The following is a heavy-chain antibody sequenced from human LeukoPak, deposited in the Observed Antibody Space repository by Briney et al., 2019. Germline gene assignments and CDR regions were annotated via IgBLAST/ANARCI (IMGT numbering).Heavy chain of an antibody. Sequence: SETLSLTCTVSGGSISSYYWSWIRQPPGKGLEWIGYIYYSGSTNYNPSLKSRVTISVDTSKNQFSLKLSSVTAADTAVYYCARQSYYDSSGYPGFDPWGQGTLVTVSS. CDR1: GGSISSYY. D-gene: IGHD3-22*01. CDR3: ARQSYYDSSGYPGFDP. CDR2: IYYSGST. V-gene: IGHV4-59*08. J-gene: IGHJ5*02.